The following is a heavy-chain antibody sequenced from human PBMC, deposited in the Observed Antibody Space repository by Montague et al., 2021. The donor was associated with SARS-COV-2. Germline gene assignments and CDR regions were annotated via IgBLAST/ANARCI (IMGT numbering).Heavy chain of an antibody. CDR1: GDSISDYY. J-gene: IGHJ6*02. CDR2: IFRSGAT. CDR3: ARTSRGSRYFYGVDV. Sequence: SETLSLTCTVSGDSISDYYWSWIRQPPGMGLEWTGYIFRSGATNYNPPLKSRVIISLDTSKSQFSLRLSSVTAADTAIYYCARTSRGSRYFYGVDVWGQGITVTVSS. V-gene: IGHV4-59*01. D-gene: IGHD3-10*01.